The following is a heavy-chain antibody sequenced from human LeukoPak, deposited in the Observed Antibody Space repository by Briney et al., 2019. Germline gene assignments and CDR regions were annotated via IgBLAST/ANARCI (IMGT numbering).Heavy chain of an antibody. V-gene: IGHV1-3*01. CDR3: ARDDCGDTCYPGGY. CDR1: GYIFTKYV. D-gene: IGHD2-21*01. Sequence: ASVKVSCKASGYIFTKYVVHWVRQAPGQRPEWMGWIKAGNGDTKYSQNLQDRLTITRDTSAGTVYMELSSLTSEDTVLYYCARDDCGDTCYPGGYWGQGTLVTVSS. CDR2: IKAGNGDT. J-gene: IGHJ4*02.